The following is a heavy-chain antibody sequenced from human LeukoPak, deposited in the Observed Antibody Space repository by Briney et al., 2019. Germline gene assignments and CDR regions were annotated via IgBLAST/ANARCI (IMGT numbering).Heavy chain of an antibody. Sequence: GESLKISCKGSGYSFSSHWIGWERQMPGKGLEWMGIIYPGDSDTRYSPSFQGQVTISADKSISTAYLQWSSLKASDTAMYYCARQYSSSSPDMDVWGKGTTVTVSS. CDR3: ARQYSSSSPDMDV. J-gene: IGHJ6*03. D-gene: IGHD6-6*01. V-gene: IGHV5-51*01. CDR2: IYPGDSDT. CDR1: GYSFSSHW.